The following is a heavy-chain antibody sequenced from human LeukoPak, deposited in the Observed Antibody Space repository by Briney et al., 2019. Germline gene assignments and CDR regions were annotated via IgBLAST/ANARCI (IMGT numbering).Heavy chain of an antibody. CDR2: IKVDGSET. J-gene: IGHJ4*02. D-gene: IGHD1/OR15-1a*01. CDR1: GFTFSGYW. CDR3: ARGNSVTIDY. V-gene: IGHV3-7*02. Sequence: GGSLRLSCAASGFTFSGYWMSWIRQAPGKGLEWVARIKVDGSETYYGDSVKGRFTISRDNAKNTVYLQMNSLRAEDTAVYHCARGNSVTIDYWGQGTLVTVSS.